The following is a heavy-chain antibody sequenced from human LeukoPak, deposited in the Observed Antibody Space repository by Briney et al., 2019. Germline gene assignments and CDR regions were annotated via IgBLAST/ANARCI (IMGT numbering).Heavy chain of an antibody. CDR3: SRGLDSRKLGY. J-gene: IGHJ4*02. CDR1: GAFFNSVHQF. D-gene: IGHD3-22*01. Sequence: SETLSLTCTVSGAFFNSVHQFWNWIRQRPGEGLEWIGSIHPSGMLYNNPSLESRVTMSRDTSKNQFSLNLNSVTAADTSVYFCSRGLDSRKLGYWGQGILVTVSS. CDR2: IHPSGML. V-gene: IGHV4-31*03.